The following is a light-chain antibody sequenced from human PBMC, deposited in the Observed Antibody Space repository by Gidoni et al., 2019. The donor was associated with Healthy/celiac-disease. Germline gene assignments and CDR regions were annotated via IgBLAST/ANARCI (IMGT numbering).Light chain of an antibody. CDR3: SSYAGSNNVV. CDR2: EGS. Sequence: QSALTQPPSASGSPGQSVTISCTGTSSDLGGYNDVSWYQQHPGKAPKLMIYEGSKRPSGVPDRFSGSKSGNTASLTVSGLQAEDEADYYCSSYAGSNNVVFGGGTKLTVL. CDR1: SSDLGGYND. V-gene: IGLV2-8*01. J-gene: IGLJ2*01.